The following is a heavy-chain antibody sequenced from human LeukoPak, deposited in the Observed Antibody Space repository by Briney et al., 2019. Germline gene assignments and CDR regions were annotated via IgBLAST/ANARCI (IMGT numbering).Heavy chain of an antibody. D-gene: IGHD3-10*01. V-gene: IGHV5-51*01. CDR2: IYPGDSDT. Sequence: GESLKISCKGSGYSFTSYWIGWVRQMPGKGLEWMGSIYPGDSDTRYSPSFQGQVTISADKSISTAYLQWSSLKASDTAMYYCARGGHGSGSYYNTFDYWGQGTLVTVSS. CDR3: ARGGHGSGSYYNTFDY. CDR1: GYSFTSYW. J-gene: IGHJ4*02.